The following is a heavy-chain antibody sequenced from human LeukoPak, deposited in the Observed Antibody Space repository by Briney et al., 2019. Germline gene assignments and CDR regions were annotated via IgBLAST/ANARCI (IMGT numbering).Heavy chain of an antibody. Sequence: SETLSLTCAVSAVSIFSSNWWSWIRQPPGEGLEWIGEINHGGSTNYNPSLKSRVTISVDTSKNQFSLKLSSVTAADTAVYYCARHVAVRGVIITRYYYYYMDVWGKGTTVTISS. CDR2: INHGGST. V-gene: IGHV4-4*02. D-gene: IGHD3-10*01. CDR3: ARHVAVRGVIITRYYYYYMDV. CDR1: AVSIFSSNW. J-gene: IGHJ6*03.